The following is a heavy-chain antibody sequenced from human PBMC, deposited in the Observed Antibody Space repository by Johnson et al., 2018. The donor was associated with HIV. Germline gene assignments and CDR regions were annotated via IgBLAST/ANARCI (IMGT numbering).Heavy chain of an antibody. J-gene: IGHJ3*02. Sequence: VQLVESGGGLVQPGGSLRVSCAASGFTVSSNYMSWVRQAPGQGLEWVSVIYSGGGAYYTDSVKGRFTISRDNSKNTVYLQMNSLRAEDTAVYYCARHSDPWFVSGYYNGAFDIWGQGTMVTVSS. CDR3: ARHSDPWFVSGYYNGAFDI. D-gene: IGHD3-22*01. CDR2: IYSGGGA. V-gene: IGHV3-66*04. CDR1: GFTVSSNY.